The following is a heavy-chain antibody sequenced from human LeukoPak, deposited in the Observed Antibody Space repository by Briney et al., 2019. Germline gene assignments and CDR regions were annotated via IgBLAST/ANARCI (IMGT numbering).Heavy chain of an antibody. J-gene: IGHJ6*02. Sequence: SETLSLTCTVSGGSISSYYWSWIRQPPGKGLEWIGYIYYSGSTNYNPSLKGRVTISVDTSKNQFSLKLSSVTAADTAVYYCARELYDSSGYYYGMDVWGQGTTVTVSS. CDR1: GGSISSYY. D-gene: IGHD3-22*01. V-gene: IGHV4-59*01. CDR2: IYYSGST. CDR3: ARELYDSSGYYYGMDV.